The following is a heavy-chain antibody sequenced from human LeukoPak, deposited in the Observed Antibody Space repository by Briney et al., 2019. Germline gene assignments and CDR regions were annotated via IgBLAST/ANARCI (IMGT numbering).Heavy chain of an antibody. CDR3: ARDGAGPYDFWSGYLNWFDP. CDR2: IIPIFGTA. D-gene: IGHD3-3*01. CDR1: GYTFTSYG. J-gene: IGHJ5*02. Sequence: SVKVSCKASGYTFTSYGISWVRQAPGQGLEWMGGIIPIFGTANYAQKFQGRVTITADESTSTAYMELGSLRSEDTAVYYCARDGAGPYDFWSGYLNWFDPWGQGTLVTVSS. V-gene: IGHV1-69*13.